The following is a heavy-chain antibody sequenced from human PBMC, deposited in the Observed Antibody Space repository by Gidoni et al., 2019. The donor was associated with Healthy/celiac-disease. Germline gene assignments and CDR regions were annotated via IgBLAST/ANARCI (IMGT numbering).Heavy chain of an antibody. CDR2: ISSSSSYI. CDR1: GFTFTSYS. V-gene: IGHV3-21*01. CDR3: ARFLVEMATQPGYY. Sequence: EVQLVESGGGLVKPGGSLRLSCAASGFTFTSYSMNWVRQAPGKGLEWVSSISSSSSYIYYADSVKGRFTISRDNAKNSLYLQMNSLRAEDTAVYYCARFLVEMATQPGYYWGQGTLVTVSS. D-gene: IGHD5-12*01. J-gene: IGHJ4*02.